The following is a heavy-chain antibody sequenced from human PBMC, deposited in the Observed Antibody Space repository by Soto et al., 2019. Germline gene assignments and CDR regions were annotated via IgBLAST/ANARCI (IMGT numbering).Heavy chain of an antibody. V-gene: IGHV4-59*01. CDR1: GGSISSYY. Sequence: SETLSLTCTVSGGSISSYYWSWIRQPPGKGLEWIGYIYYSGSTNYNPSLKSRVTISVDTSKNQFSPKLSSVTAADTAVYYCARDRYYYGSGSYYNPSRYYYCGMDVWGQGTTVTVSS. CDR2: IYYSGST. CDR3: ARDRYYYGSGSYYNPSRYYYCGMDV. D-gene: IGHD3-10*01. J-gene: IGHJ6*02.